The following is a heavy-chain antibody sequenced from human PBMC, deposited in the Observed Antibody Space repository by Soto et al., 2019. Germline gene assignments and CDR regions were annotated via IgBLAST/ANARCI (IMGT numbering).Heavy chain of an antibody. Sequence: PGGSLRLSCAASGFTFSSYSMNWVRQAPGKGLEWVSSISSSSSYIYYADSVKGRFTISRDNAKNSLYLQMNSLRAEDTAVYYCARDPLWFGESNSYYFDYWGQGTLVTVSS. CDR3: ARDPLWFGESNSYYFDY. V-gene: IGHV3-21*01. CDR2: ISSSSSYI. J-gene: IGHJ4*02. D-gene: IGHD3-10*01. CDR1: GFTFSSYS.